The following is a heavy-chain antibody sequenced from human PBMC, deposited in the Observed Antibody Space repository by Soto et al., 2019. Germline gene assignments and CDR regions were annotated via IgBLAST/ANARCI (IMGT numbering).Heavy chain of an antibody. V-gene: IGHV3-53*01. CDR2: LHGSGST. CDR1: GFTVSTNY. CDR3: ARKPPAAIQGWAYGMDV. Sequence: GGSLRLSCVASGFTVSTNYLNWVRQVPGKGLEWVSVLHGSGSTSYADSVKGRFTISRGNARNTFYLQMNSLRVEDTAVYYCARKPPAAIQGWAYGMDVWGQGTTVTVSS. J-gene: IGHJ6*02. D-gene: IGHD2-2*01.